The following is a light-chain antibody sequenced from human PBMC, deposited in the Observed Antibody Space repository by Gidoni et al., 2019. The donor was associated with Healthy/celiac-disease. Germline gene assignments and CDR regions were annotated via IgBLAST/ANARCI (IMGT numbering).Light chain of an antibody. CDR2: DDS. CDR3: QVWDSSSDRWV. J-gene: IGLJ3*02. V-gene: IGLV3-21*02. CDR1: NIGSKS. Sequence: SYVLTQPPSVSVAPGQTARITWGGNNIGSKSVHWYQQKPGQAPVLVVYDDSDRPSGIPGRFSGSNSGNTATLTISRVEAGDEADYYCQVWDSSSDRWVFGGGTKLTVL.